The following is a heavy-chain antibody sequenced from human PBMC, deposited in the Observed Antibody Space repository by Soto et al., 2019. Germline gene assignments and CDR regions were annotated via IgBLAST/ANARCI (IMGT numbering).Heavy chain of an antibody. CDR1: GGTFSSYT. Sequence: QVQLVQSGAEVKKPGSSVKVSCKASGGTFSSYTISWVRQAPGQGLEWMGRIIPILGIANYAQKFQGRVTXXAXKXXSTAYMELSSLRSEDTAVYYCASANYYGSGSRLDYWGQGTLVTVSS. V-gene: IGHV1-69*02. J-gene: IGHJ4*02. CDR3: ASANYYGSGSRLDY. CDR2: IIPILGIA. D-gene: IGHD3-10*01.